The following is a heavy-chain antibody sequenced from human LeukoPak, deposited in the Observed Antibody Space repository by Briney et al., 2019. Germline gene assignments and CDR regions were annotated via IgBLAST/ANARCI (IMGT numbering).Heavy chain of an antibody. CDR2: INHSGSI. J-gene: IGHJ5*02. D-gene: IGHD2-2*01. CDR3: ARAVGYCSSTSCYHGRFFDP. CDR1: GGSFRGYY. V-gene: IGHV4-34*01. Sequence: SETLSLTCAVYGGSFRGYYWSWIRQPPGKGLESIGEINHSGSINYNPSLKSRVTISVDTSKNQFSLKLSSVTAADTAVYYCARAVGYCSSTSCYHGRFFDPWGQGTLVTVSS.